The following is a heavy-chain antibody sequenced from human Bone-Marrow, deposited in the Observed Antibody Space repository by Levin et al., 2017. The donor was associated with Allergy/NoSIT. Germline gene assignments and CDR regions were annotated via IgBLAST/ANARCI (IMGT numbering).Heavy chain of an antibody. CDR3: AKRRGYGSDYFDS. CDR1: GFTFSSHG. CDR2: ISSDSNNK. V-gene: IGHV3-30*18. Sequence: GESLKISCAASGFTFSSHGMHWVRQAPGKGLQWVAVISSDSNNKYYGDSVKGRFTISRDNSENTLYLEMNSVTTKDTAVYYCAKRRGYGSDYFDSWGLGTLVTVSS. D-gene: IGHD6-19*01. J-gene: IGHJ4*02.